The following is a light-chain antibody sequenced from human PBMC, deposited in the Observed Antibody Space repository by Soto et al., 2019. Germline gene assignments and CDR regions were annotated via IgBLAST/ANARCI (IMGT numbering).Light chain of an antibody. J-gene: IGKJ1*01. CDR2: GAS. CDR3: QYYGTSPQT. Sequence: EIVEALSPATLSVCPWVSAAVSCRSSQSVRSNLAWYQQKPGQAPRLLIYGASTRATGIPARFSGSGSGTDFTLTISRLEPEDFAVYYCQYYGTSPQTFGQGTKVDIK. CDR1: QSVRSN. V-gene: IGKV3-15*01.